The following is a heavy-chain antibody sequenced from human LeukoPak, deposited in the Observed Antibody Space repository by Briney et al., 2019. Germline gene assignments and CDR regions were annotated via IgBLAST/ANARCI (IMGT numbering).Heavy chain of an antibody. Sequence: ETLSLTCAVSGGSISSSNWWSWVRQAPGKGLEWVSAISGSGGSTYYADSVKGRFTISRDNSKNTLYLQMNSLRAEDTAVYYCAKDLLRGYSYGGGQGTLVTVSS. CDR1: GGSISSSN. CDR3: AKDLLRGYSYG. CDR2: ISGSGGST. J-gene: IGHJ4*02. V-gene: IGHV3-23*01. D-gene: IGHD5-18*01.